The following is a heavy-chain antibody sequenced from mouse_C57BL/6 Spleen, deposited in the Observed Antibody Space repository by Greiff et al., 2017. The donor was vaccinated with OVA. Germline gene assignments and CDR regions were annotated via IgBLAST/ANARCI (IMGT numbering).Heavy chain of an antibody. CDR1: GFTFSDSG. CDR3: ARDYYGRSIGAY. J-gene: IGHJ3*01. V-gene: IGHV5-17*01. CDR2: ISSGSSTI. D-gene: IGHD1-1*01. Sequence: EVHLVASGGGLVKPGGSLKLSCAASGFTFSDSGMHWVRQAPEKGLEWVAYISSGSSTIYYADTVKGRFTISRDNAKNTLFLHMTSLRSEDTAMYYCARDYYGRSIGAYWGQGTLVTVSA.